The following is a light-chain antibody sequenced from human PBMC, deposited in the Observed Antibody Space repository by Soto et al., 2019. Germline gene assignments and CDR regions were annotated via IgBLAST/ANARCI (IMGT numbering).Light chain of an antibody. CDR2: KTS. CDR1: QTISSW. CDR3: QQYDSYSGT. J-gene: IGKJ1*01. Sequence: DIQMTQSPSTLSASVGDRVTITCRASQTISSWLALYQQKPGKAPKLLIYKTSSLDSGVPSRFSGSGSGTEFTLTISGLQADDFATYYCQQYDSYSGTFGQGTKVDIK. V-gene: IGKV1-5*03.